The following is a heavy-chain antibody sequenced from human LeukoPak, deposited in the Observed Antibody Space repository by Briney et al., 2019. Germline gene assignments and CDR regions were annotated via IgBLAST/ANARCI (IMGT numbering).Heavy chain of an antibody. V-gene: IGHV3-48*03. Sequence: GGSLRLSCAASGFTFSSYEMNWVRQAPGKGLEWVSYISSRGNTIHYADSVKGRFTISRDDAKNSLYLQMNSLRAEDTAVYYCARDPNPIVLNAFDIWGQGTMVTVSS. D-gene: IGHD2-8*01. CDR1: GFTFSSYE. J-gene: IGHJ3*02. CDR2: ISSRGNTI. CDR3: ARDPNPIVLNAFDI.